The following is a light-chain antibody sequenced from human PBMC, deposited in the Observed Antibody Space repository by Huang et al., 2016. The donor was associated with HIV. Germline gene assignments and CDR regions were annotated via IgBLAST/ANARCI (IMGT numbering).Light chain of an antibody. CDR3: QQYGSSIT. V-gene: IGKV3-20*01. CDR1: QSASSTY. Sequence: EIVLTQSPGTLSLSPGERATLSCRASQSASSTYLAWYQQNPGQAPRLLIYGASTRATGIPDRFSGSGSGTDFTLTISRLEPEDFAVFYCQQYGSSITFGQGTRLEIK. CDR2: GAS. J-gene: IGKJ5*01.